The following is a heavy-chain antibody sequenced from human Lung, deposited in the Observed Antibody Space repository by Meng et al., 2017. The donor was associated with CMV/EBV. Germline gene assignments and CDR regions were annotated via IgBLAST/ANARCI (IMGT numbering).Heavy chain of an antibody. V-gene: IGHV1-18*01. D-gene: IGHD3-3*01. Sequence: ASVKVSXKASGYTFSSYDISWVRQAPGQGLEWMGWISLYNGNTNSAQKFQGRVTMTTDTSTDTAYMELRSLRSDDTAVYYCARFEPLSSGYIREAAFDIWGQGTMVTVSS. J-gene: IGHJ3*02. CDR3: ARFEPLSSGYIREAAFDI. CDR2: ISLYNGNT. CDR1: GYTFSSYD.